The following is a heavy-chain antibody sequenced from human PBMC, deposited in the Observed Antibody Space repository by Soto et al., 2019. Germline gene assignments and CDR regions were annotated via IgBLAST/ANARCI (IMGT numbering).Heavy chain of an antibody. D-gene: IGHD3-3*01. Sequence: SVKVSCKASGGTISNYAISWVRQAPGQGLEWMGGVIPILGTTNYAQKFQGRVTITADKSTSTAYMDLRSLRSDDTAVYYCVRDRRGIKISGVRSEDRIDTWGQGTRVTVSS. V-gene: IGHV1-69*10. J-gene: IGHJ5*02. CDR2: VIPILGTT. CDR1: GGTISNYA. CDR3: VRDRRGIKISGVRSEDRIDT.